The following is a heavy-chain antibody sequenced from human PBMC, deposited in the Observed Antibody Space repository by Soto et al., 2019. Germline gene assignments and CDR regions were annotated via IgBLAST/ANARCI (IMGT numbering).Heavy chain of an antibody. CDR2: INHSGST. Sequence: QVQLQQWGAGLLKPSETLSLTCAVYGGSFSGYYWSWIRQPPGKGLEWIGEINHSGSTNYNPSLKSRVTISVDTSKNQSSLKLSSVTAADTAVYYCARDTNFDLWGRGTLVTVSS. J-gene: IGHJ2*01. CDR1: GGSFSGYY. V-gene: IGHV4-34*01. CDR3: ARDTNFDL.